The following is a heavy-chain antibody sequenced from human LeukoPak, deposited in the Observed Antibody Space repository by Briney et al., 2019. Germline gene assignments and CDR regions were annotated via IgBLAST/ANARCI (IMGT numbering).Heavy chain of an antibody. J-gene: IGHJ4*02. CDR2: ISYDGSNK. CDR3: ARASDYYDSSGYYQGSYYFDY. CDR1: GFTFSSYA. D-gene: IGHD3-22*01. V-gene: IGHV3-30-3*01. Sequence: GGSLRLPCAASGFTFSSYAMHWVRQAPGKGLEWVAVISYDGSNKYYADSVKGRFTISRDNSKNTLYLQMNSLRAEDTAVYYCARASDYYDSSGYYQGSYYFDYWGQGTLVTVSS.